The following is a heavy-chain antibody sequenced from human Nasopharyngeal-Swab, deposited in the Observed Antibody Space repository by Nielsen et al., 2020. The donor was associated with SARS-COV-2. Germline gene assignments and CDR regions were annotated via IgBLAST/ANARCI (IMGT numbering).Heavy chain of an antibody. D-gene: IGHD2-15*01. V-gene: IGHV3-53*01. CDR1: GFTVSTNY. CDR2: IYSGGGT. J-gene: IGHJ4*02. Sequence: GESLKISCAASGFTVSTNYMSWVRQAPGKGLEWVSVIYSGGGTYYADSVKGRFTISRDNSKNTLYLQMNSLRAEDTAVYYCAKDRYCSGGACYFNGFDSWGQGTLVTVSS. CDR3: AKDRYCSGGACYFNGFDS.